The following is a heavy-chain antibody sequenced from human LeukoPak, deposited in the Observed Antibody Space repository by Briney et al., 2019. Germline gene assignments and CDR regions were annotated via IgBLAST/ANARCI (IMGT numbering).Heavy chain of an antibody. CDR3: ARGTYYYDSSDPGN. CDR2: ISSSGSTI. V-gene: IGHV3-11*01. Sequence: GGSLRLSCAASGFTFSDYYMSWIRQAPGKGLEWVSYISSSGSTIYYADSVKSRFTISRDNAKNSLYLQMNSLRAEDTAVYYCARGTYYYDSSDPGNWGQGTLVTVSS. D-gene: IGHD3-22*01. J-gene: IGHJ4*02. CDR1: GFTFSDYY.